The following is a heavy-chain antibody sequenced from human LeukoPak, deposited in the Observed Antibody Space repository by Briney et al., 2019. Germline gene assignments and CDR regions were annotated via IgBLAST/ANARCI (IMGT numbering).Heavy chain of an antibody. D-gene: IGHD5-18*01. J-gene: IGHJ4*02. CDR3: AKDLGWIHFAY. CDR2: ISSTSTDI. V-gene: IGHV3-21*05. Sequence: GGSLRLSCAAPGFTFSSYSMNWVRQAPGKGLEWISYISSTSTDIYYVDSVKGRFTISRDNAKNSVYLQMNSLRAEDTAVYYCAKDLGWIHFAYWGQGTLVTVSS. CDR1: GFTFSSYS.